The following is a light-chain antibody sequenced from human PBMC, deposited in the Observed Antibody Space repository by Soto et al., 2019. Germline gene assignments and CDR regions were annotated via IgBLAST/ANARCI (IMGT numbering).Light chain of an antibody. J-gene: IGKJ1*01. Sequence: DIVITQSPGTLSVSPGESATLSFRASHSVGSSLAWYQQRPGQAPRLLIYGASTRATGIRARFSGSGSGTEFALTISSLQSEDFAVYYCQQYNQWPPGTYGQGTKV. CDR3: QQYNQWPPGT. CDR2: GAS. CDR1: HSVGSS. V-gene: IGKV3-15*01.